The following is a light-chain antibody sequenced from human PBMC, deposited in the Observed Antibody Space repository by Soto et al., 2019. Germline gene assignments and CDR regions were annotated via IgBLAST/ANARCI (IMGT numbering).Light chain of an antibody. CDR1: QSVSSIY. CDR3: QQYGSSALT. Sequence: IVFTHSPGTLSLSPGERATLSCRASQSVSSIYLAWYQQKPGQAPRLLIYGASSRATGIPDRFSGSGSGTDFTLTISRLEPEDFAVYYCQQYGSSALTFGGGTKVDIK. CDR2: GAS. J-gene: IGKJ4*01. V-gene: IGKV3-20*01.